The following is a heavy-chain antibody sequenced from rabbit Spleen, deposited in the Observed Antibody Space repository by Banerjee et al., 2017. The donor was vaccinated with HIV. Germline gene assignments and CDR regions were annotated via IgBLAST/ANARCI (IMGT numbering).Heavy chain of an antibody. Sequence: QQQLEESGGGLVKPGGTLTLTCTVSGFSFNFYWICWVRQAPGKGLEWIACIDTNNGDTDYANWPKGRFTISKTSSTTVDLKMTSLTAADTATYFCARGDANSGWGLNLWGQGTLVTVS. V-gene: IGHV1S45*01. CDR2: IDTNNGDT. CDR1: GFSFNFYW. CDR3: ARGDANSGWGLNL. J-gene: IGHJ4*01. D-gene: IGHD4-1*01.